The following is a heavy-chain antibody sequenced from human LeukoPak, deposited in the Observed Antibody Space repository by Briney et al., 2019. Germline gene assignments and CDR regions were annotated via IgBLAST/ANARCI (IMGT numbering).Heavy chain of an antibody. CDR1: GGSISSSSYY. CDR3: ARPSVGEGDLSFHDAFNI. CDR2: IYSGGNT. D-gene: IGHD3-16*02. V-gene: IGHV4-39*01. Sequence: SETLSLTCTVSGGSISSSSYYCGWIRQPPGTGLEWIGSIYSGGNTYYNPSLKSRVTISVDASKNQCSLRLSSVTAADTAVYYCARPSVGEGDLSFHDAFNIWGQGTMVTVSS. J-gene: IGHJ3*02.